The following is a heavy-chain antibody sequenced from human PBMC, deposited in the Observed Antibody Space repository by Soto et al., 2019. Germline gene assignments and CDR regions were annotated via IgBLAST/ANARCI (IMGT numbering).Heavy chain of an antibody. V-gene: IGHV4-59*01. J-gene: IGHJ4*02. CDR1: GGSISSIY. Sequence: TSETLSLTCTVSGGSISSIYWSWVRQPPGKGLEWIAYIYYSGSPTYNPSLKSRVTVALDTSKNQFSLKLSSVTAADTAVYYCARDPVAAAGYYFDYWGQGIPVTVSS. D-gene: IGHD6-13*01. CDR2: IYYSGSP. CDR3: ARDPVAAAGYYFDY.